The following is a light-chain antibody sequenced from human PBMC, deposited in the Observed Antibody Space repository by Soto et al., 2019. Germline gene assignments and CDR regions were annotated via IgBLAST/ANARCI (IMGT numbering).Light chain of an antibody. CDR3: CSYAGSISRV. J-gene: IGLJ1*01. Sequence: QSALTQPASVPGSPGQSITISCTGTSSDVGSYNLVSWYQQHPGKAPKLMIYEGSKRPSGVSNRFSGSKSGNTASLTISGLQAEDEADYYCCSYAGSISRVFGTGTKVTVL. CDR2: EGS. CDR1: SSDVGSYNL. V-gene: IGLV2-23*01.